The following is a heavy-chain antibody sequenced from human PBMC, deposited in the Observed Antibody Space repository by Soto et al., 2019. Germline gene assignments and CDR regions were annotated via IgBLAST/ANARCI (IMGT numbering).Heavy chain of an antibody. CDR1: GFSLSNARMG. J-gene: IGHJ4*02. CDR2: IFSNDEK. Sequence: QVTLKESGPVLVKPTETLTLTCTVSGFSLSNARMGVSWIRQPPGKALEWLAHIFSNDEKSYSTSLKSRLTISKATSKSQVVLTMTNMDPVDTATYYCARASHDYYDSSGYYFLIDYWGQGTLVTVSS. V-gene: IGHV2-26*01. CDR3: ARASHDYYDSSGYYFLIDY. D-gene: IGHD3-22*01.